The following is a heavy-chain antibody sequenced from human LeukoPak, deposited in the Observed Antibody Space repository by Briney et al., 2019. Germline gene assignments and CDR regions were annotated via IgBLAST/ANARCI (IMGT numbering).Heavy chain of an antibody. Sequence: GGSLRLSCAASGFAFSSYALHWVRRAPGKGLEWVSAIGTGGDTYYADSVMGRFTISRDNAKKSLYLHMNSLIAEDMAVYYCARDRDIVVVPPPGSFVGTYWGQGTLVTVSS. V-gene: IGHV3-47*01. J-gene: IGHJ4*02. CDR3: ARDRDIVVVPPPGSFVGTY. CDR1: GFAFSSYA. D-gene: IGHD2-15*01. CDR2: IGTGGDT.